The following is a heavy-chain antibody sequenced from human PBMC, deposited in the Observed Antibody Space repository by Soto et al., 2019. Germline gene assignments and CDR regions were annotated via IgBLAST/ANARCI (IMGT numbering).Heavy chain of an antibody. V-gene: IGHV3-23*01. D-gene: IGHD4-17*01. CDR1: GFTFSSYA. CDR3: AKTPTVTTIFLLDY. Sequence: GGSLRLSCAASGFTFSSYAMSWVRQAPGKGLEWVSAISGSGGSTYYADSVKGRFTISRDNSKNTLYLQTNSLRAEDTAVYYCAKTPTVTTIFLLDYWGQGTLVTV. CDR2: ISGSGGST. J-gene: IGHJ4*02.